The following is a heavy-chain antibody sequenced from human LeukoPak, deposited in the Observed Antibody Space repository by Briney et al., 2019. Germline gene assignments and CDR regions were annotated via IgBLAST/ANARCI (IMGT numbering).Heavy chain of an antibody. Sequence: SETLSLTCTVSGGSISSYYWSWIRQPPGKGLEWIGYIYYSGSTNYNPSLKSRVTISVDTSKNQFSLKLSSVTAADTAVYYCARSRGYCSSTSCYDGWFDPWGQGTLVTVSS. J-gene: IGHJ5*02. D-gene: IGHD2-2*01. CDR1: GGSISSYY. CDR2: IYYSGST. V-gene: IGHV4-59*01. CDR3: ARSRGYCSSTSCYDGWFDP.